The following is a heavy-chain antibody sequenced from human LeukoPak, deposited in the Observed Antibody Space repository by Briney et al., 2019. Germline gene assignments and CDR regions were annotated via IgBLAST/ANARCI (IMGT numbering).Heavy chain of an antibody. J-gene: IGHJ6*03. CDR3: ARGYYDSSGYYYYYYYYYMDV. Sequence: GASVKVSCKASGYTFTSYGISWVRQAPGQGLEWMGWMNPNSGNTGYAQKFQGRVTITRNTSISTAYMELSSLRSEDTAVYYCARGYYDSSGYYYYYYYYYMDVWGKGTTVTVSS. V-gene: IGHV1-8*03. D-gene: IGHD3-22*01. CDR2: MNPNSGNT. CDR1: GYTFTSYG.